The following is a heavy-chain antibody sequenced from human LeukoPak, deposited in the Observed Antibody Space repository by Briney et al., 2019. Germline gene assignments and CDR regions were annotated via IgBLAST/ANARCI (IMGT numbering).Heavy chain of an antibody. Sequence: GGSLRLSCAASGFTFNSYAMYWVRQAPGKGLEWVSGIFGSGGSAHYVDSVKGRFTIFRDNSKNTVYLQMNSLRAEDTAVYYCAKTTTGYSSGRYPGWPVDYWGQGTLVTVSS. CDR3: AKTTTGYSSGRYPGWPVDY. CDR2: IFGSGGSA. CDR1: GFTFNSYA. V-gene: IGHV3-23*01. D-gene: IGHD6-19*01. J-gene: IGHJ4*02.